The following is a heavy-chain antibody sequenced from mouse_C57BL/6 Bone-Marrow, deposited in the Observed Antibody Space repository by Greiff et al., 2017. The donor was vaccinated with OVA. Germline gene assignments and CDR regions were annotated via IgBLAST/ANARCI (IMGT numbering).Heavy chain of an antibody. CDR3: ATVVADFDY. CDR1: GYAFSSSW. V-gene: IGHV1-82*01. CDR2: IYPGDGDT. J-gene: IGHJ2*01. D-gene: IGHD1-1*01. Sequence: QVQLQQSGPELVKPGASVKISCKASGYAFSSSWMNWVKQRPGKGLEWIGRIYPGDGDTNYNGKFKGKATLTADKSSSTAYMQLSSLTSEDSAVSFCATVVADFDYWGQGTTLTVSS.